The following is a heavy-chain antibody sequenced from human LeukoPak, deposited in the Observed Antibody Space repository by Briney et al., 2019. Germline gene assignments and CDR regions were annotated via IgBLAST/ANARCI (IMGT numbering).Heavy chain of an antibody. CDR1: GYSFTSYW. CDR2: IDPSDSYT. CDR3: ARRGDYYYDSSGYPGFDY. J-gene: IGHJ4*02. D-gene: IGHD3-22*01. V-gene: IGHV5-10-1*01. Sequence: GESLKISCKGSGYSFTSYWISWVRQMPGKGLEWMGRIDPSDSYTNYSPSFQGHVTISADKSISAAYLQWSSLKASDTAMYYCARRGDYYYDSSGYPGFDYWGQGTLVTVSS.